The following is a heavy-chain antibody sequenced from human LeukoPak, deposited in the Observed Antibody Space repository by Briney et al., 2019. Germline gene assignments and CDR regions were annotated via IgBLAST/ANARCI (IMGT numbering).Heavy chain of an antibody. CDR3: ARGGLYYYDSSDFFDY. Sequence: SETLSLTCAVYGGSFSGYYWSWVRQSPGKWLEWIGEINHSGSTNYNPSLMSRVTISVDTSKNQSSLKLSSVTAADTAVYCCARGGLYYYDSSDFFDYWGQGTLVTVSS. V-gene: IGHV4-34*01. CDR1: GGSFSGYY. D-gene: IGHD3-22*01. J-gene: IGHJ4*02. CDR2: INHSGST.